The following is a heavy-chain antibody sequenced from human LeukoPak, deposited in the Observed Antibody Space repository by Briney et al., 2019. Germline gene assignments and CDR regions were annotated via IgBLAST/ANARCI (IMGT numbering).Heavy chain of an antibody. CDR2: IYYSGST. J-gene: IGHJ4*02. V-gene: IGHV4-39*01. Sequence: SATLSLTWTVSGGSISSSSYYWGWIRQPPGKGLEWIGSIYYSGSTYYNSSLKSRVTISVETAKDQCSLNLSPVTAADTAVYYCARHGLNYYDSSGYYATGGYFDYWGQGTRVTVSS. D-gene: IGHD3-22*01. CDR3: ARHGLNYYDSSGYYATGGYFDY. CDR1: GGSISSSSYY.